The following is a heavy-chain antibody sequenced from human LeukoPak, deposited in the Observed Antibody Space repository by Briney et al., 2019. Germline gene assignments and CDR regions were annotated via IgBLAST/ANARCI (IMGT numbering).Heavy chain of an antibody. D-gene: IGHD3-3*01. V-gene: IGHV1-2*06. CDR1: GDTFTGYY. CDR2: INPNSGGT. CDR3: ARDALGYDFWSGYFDRYYFYMHV. Sequence: ASAKVSCKASGDTFTGYYMHWVRQAPGQGLEWMGRINPNSGGTNYAQKFRGRVTMTRDTSISTAYMELSRLRSDDTAVYYCARDALGYDFWSGYFDRYYFYMHVWAKGTTVTVSS. J-gene: IGHJ6*03.